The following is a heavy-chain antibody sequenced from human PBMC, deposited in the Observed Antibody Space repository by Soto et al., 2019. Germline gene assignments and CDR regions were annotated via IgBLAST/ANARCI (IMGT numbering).Heavy chain of an antibody. CDR2: INAGNGNT. Sequence: ASVKVSCKASGYTFTSYAMHWVRQAPGQRPEWMGWINAGNGNTKYSQKFQGRVTITRDTSASTAYMELSSLRSEDTAVYYCARGYVVPAAIFSGGMDVWGQGTTVTVSS. CDR1: GYTFTSYA. V-gene: IGHV1-3*01. CDR3: ARGYVVPAAIFSGGMDV. J-gene: IGHJ6*02. D-gene: IGHD2-2*01.